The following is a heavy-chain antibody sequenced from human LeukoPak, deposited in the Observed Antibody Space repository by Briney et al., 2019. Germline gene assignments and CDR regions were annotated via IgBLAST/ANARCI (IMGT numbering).Heavy chain of an antibody. V-gene: IGHV1-18*01. CDR1: GGTFSSYA. CDR2: ISAYNGNT. D-gene: IGHD1-26*01. CDR3: ARGYLGLVGATDTGDY. J-gene: IGHJ4*02. Sequence: GASVKVSCKASGGTFSSYAISWVRQAPGQGLEWMGWISAYNGNTNYAQKLQGRVTMTTDTSTSTAYMELRSLRSDDTAVYYCARGYLGLVGATDTGDYWGQGTLVTVSS.